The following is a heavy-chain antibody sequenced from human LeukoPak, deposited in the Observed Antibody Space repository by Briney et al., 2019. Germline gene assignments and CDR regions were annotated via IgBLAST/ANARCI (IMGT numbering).Heavy chain of an antibody. Sequence: GGSLRLSCAASGFTFSDYGMNWVRRAPGKGLEWVSGMNSNGGSTYYAESVKGRFTISRDNSNNMLYLQMNSLTADDTAIYYCANQRSVATAGTFFWGQGTLVTVSS. CDR2: MNSNGGST. J-gene: IGHJ4*02. CDR3: ANQRSVATAGTFF. D-gene: IGHD6-13*01. V-gene: IGHV3-23*01. CDR1: GFTFSDYG.